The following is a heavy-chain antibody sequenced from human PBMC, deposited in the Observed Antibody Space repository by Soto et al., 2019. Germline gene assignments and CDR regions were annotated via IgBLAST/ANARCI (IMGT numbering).Heavy chain of an antibody. CDR2: LSHDEVKE. D-gene: IGHD3-10*01. CDR1: GFSFSRYG. Sequence: QVQLVESGGGVVQPGRSLRLSCAASGFSFSRYGMHWVRQAPGKGLEWIAWLSHDEVKEHYTDSVEGRFTISRDTSKNTVYLQLDSLRPDDTALYYCAKPLYQEDVGEVFESWGQGTLVSVSS. J-gene: IGHJ4*02. CDR3: AKPLYQEDVGEVFES. V-gene: IGHV3-30*18.